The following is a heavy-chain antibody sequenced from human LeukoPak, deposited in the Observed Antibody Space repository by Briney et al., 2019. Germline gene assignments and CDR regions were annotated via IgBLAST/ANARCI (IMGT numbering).Heavy chain of an antibody. D-gene: IGHD5-12*01. V-gene: IGHV1-69*13. Sequence: SVKVSCKASGGTFSSYAISWVRQAPGQGLEWMGGIIPIFGTANYAQKFQGRVTITADESTSTAYMELSSLRSEDTAVYYCARDLPLNRGYSGYDFIYYWGQGTLVTVSS. J-gene: IGHJ4*02. CDR1: GGTFSSYA. CDR2: IIPIFGTA. CDR3: ARDLPLNRGYSGYDFIYY.